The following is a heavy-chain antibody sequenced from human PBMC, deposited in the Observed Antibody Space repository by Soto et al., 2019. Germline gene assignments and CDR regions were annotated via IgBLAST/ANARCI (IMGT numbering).Heavy chain of an antibody. Sequence: SGGSLRLSCAASGFTFSSYAMSWVRQAPGKGLEWVSAISGSGGSTYYADSVKGRFTISRDNSKNTLYLQMHSLRAEDTAVYYCAKCITIFGVVPVTGMDVWGQGTKVTV. J-gene: IGHJ6*02. CDR1: GFTFSSYA. D-gene: IGHD3-3*01. V-gene: IGHV3-23*01. CDR3: AKCITIFGVVPVTGMDV. CDR2: ISGSGGST.